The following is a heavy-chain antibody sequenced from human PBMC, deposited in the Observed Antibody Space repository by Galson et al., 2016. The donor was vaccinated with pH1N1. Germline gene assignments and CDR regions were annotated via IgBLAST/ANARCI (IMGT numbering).Heavy chain of an antibody. CDR1: GGKFSSYV. CDR3: ARAPYSNYHYYYFDF. J-gene: IGHJ4*02. D-gene: IGHD4-11*01. CDR2: IKPTGGDT. Sequence: ASGGKFSSYVISWVRQAPGQGLEWMAIIKPTGGDTTYAQNFQGRVFVTRDTSTSTVYMEVTSLRSEDTAVYYCARAPYSNYHYYYFDFWGQGTLVTVSS. V-gene: IGHV1-46*01.